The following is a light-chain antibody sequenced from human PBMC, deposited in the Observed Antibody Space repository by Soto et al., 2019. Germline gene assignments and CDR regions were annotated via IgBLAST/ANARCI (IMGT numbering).Light chain of an antibody. CDR3: AAWDDSLSAYV. Sequence: QSVLTQAPSASETPGQRVTISCSGSNSNIGRNTVNWYQHLPGTAPKLLIYSNNQRPSGVPDRFSGSRSGTSASLAISGLQSEDEADYYCAAWDDSLSAYVFGTGTKVTVL. CDR2: SNN. V-gene: IGLV1-44*01. CDR1: NSNIGRNT. J-gene: IGLJ1*01.